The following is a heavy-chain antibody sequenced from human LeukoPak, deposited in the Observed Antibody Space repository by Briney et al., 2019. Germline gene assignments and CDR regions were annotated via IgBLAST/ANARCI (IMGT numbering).Heavy chain of an antibody. CDR2: IDYIGST. Sequence: SETLSLTCTVSGGSVTSGSSDWSWLRQPRGKGLEWIVYIDYIGSTNYSPSLKTRVTISLDTSKNQFSLKLTSVAAADTAVYYCASSRSGRYYFDYWGPGTLVTVSS. D-gene: IGHD5-24*01. CDR3: ASSRSGRYYFDY. J-gene: IGHJ4*02. CDR1: GGSVTSGSSD. V-gene: IGHV4-61*01.